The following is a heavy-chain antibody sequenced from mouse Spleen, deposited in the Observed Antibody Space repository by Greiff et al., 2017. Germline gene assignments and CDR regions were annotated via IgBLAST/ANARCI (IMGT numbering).Heavy chain of an antibody. CDR1: GYTFTSYW. CDR2: IYPGSGST. CDR3: ARSSTGTRDC. J-gene: IGHJ2*01. Sequence: QVHVKQPGAELVKPGASVKMSCKASGYTFTSYWITWVKQRPGQGLEWIGDIYPGSGSTNYNEKFKSKATLTVDTSSSTAYMQLSSLTSEDSAVYYCARSSTGTRDCWGQGTTLTVSS. V-gene: IGHV1-55*01. D-gene: IGHD4-1*02.